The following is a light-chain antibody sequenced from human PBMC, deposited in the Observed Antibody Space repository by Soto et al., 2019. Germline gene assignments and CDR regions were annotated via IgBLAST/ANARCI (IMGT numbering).Light chain of an antibody. CDR2: DVS. CDR1: SSDVGGYNY. V-gene: IGLV2-14*03. J-gene: IGLJ1*01. CDR3: SSYTSRNTPLYL. Sequence: QSALTQPASVAGSPGQSITISCTGTSSDVGGYNYVSWYQHHPGKAPKLMIYDVSNRPSGVSNRFSGSKSGNTASLTISGLQAEDEADYYCSSYTSRNTPLYLFATGTKLSVL.